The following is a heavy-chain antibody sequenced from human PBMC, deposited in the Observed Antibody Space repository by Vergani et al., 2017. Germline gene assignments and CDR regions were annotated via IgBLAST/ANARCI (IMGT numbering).Heavy chain of an antibody. CDR1: GGSFSGYY. CDR3: ARGESSSVYHPPHWFDP. V-gene: IGHV4-34*01. D-gene: IGHD3-22*01. CDR2: INHSGST. J-gene: IGHJ5*02. Sequence: QVQLQQWGAGLLKPSETLSLTCAVYGGSFSGYYWSWIRQPPGKGLEWMGEINHSGSTNYNPSLKSRVTLSVDTSENQFSMKLSSVTAADPAVYYCARGESSSVYHPPHWFDPWGQGTLVTVSS.